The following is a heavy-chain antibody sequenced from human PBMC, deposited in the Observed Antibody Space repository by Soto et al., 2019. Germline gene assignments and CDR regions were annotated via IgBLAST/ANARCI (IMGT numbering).Heavy chain of an antibody. CDR1: GFTFSSYA. D-gene: IGHD2-2*01. CDR2: ITGGGRKT. CDR3: ANKRWDVYADNGSRSSHYGMDV. J-gene: IGHJ6*02. V-gene: IGHV3-23*01. Sequence: GGSLRLSCVASGFTFSSYAMSWVRQAPGKGLEWVSGITGGGRKTFYVESVKGRFTISRDNAKNMLYLQMQSLRDEDTATYFCANKRWDVYADNGSRSSHYGMDVWGQGTTVTVSS.